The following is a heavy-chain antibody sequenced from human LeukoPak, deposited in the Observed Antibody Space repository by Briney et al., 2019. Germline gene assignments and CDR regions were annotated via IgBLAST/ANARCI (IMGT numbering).Heavy chain of an antibody. CDR2: IKSDGITI. D-gene: IGHD3-9*01. V-gene: IGHV3-74*01. CDR3: ARGQYYDILTGYYPWNY. Sequence: GGSLRLSRAASGFTFSNYMMHWVRQAPGKGLVWVSRIKSDGITITYADSVKGRFTISRDNAKNSLYLQMNSLRAEDTAVYYCARGQYYDILTGYYPWNYWGQGTLVTVSS. J-gene: IGHJ4*02. CDR1: GFTFSNYM.